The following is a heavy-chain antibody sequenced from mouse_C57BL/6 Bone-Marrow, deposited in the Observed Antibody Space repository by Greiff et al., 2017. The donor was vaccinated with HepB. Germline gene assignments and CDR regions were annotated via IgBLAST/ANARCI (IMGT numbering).Heavy chain of an antibody. CDR1: GYSFTGYF. CDR3: ARAGLRRDYYAMDY. V-gene: IGHV1-20*01. CDR2: INPYNGDT. Sequence: VQLQQSGPELVKPGDSVKISCKASGYSFTGYFMNWVMQSHGKSLEWIGRINPYNGDTFYNQKFKGKATLTVDKSSSPARMERRSLASEDSAVYDCARAGLRRDYYAMDYWGQGTSVTVSS. J-gene: IGHJ4*01. D-gene: IGHD2-4*01.